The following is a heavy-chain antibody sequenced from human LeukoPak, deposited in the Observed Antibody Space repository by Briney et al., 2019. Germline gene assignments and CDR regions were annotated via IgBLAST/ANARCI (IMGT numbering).Heavy chain of an antibody. J-gene: IGHJ4*01. V-gene: IGHV3-7*01. D-gene: IGHD3-16*01. CDR1: GFAFSTYW. CDR2: INLDGNEV. CDR3: ASGRHDFVH. Sequence: GGSLRLSCAASGFAFSTYWMTWIRQAPGKGLEWVANINLDGNEVHYVDSLKDRFTISRDNARNSLYLQMNSLRAEDTAVYYCASGRHDFVHWGHGTLVSVSS.